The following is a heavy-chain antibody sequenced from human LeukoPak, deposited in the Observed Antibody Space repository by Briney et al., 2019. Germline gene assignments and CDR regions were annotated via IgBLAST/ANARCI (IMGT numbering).Heavy chain of an antibody. CDR3: ARVKVRGYTAMVPQKNWFDP. CDR2: INPNSGGT. V-gene: IGHV1-2*02. D-gene: IGHD5-18*01. Sequence: GASVKVSCKASGYTFTGYYMHWMRQAPGQGLEWMGWINPNSGGTNYAQKFQGRVTMTRDTSISTAYMELSRLRSDDTAVYYCARVKVRGYTAMVPQKNWFDPWGQGTLVTVSS. J-gene: IGHJ5*02. CDR1: GYTFTGYY.